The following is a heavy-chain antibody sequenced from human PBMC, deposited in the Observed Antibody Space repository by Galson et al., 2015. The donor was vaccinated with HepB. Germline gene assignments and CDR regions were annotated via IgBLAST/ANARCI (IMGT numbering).Heavy chain of an antibody. V-gene: IGHV3-7*03. Sequence: SLRLSCAASGFTFNTWMSWVRQAPGKGLEWVANIKQDGSETYYVDPVKGRFTISRDNAKNSLYLQMNSLRAEDTAVYYCTSTTMAAVGHYWGQGTLVTVSS. CDR1: GFTFNTW. CDR2: IKQDGSET. CDR3: TSTTMAAVGHY. J-gene: IGHJ4*02. D-gene: IGHD6-13*01.